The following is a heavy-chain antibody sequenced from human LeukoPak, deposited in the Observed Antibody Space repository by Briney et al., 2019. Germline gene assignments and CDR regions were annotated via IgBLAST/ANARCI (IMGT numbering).Heavy chain of an antibody. D-gene: IGHD3-10*01. CDR3: ARFSPPGAFDI. CDR2: IYYSGST. Sequence: NPSETLSLTCTVSGGSISSYYWSWIRQPPGKGLEWIGYIYYSGSTNYNPCLKSRVTISVDTSKNQFSLKLSSVTAADTAVYYCARFSPPGAFDIWGQGTMVTVSS. J-gene: IGHJ3*02. CDR1: GGSISSYY. V-gene: IGHV4-59*08.